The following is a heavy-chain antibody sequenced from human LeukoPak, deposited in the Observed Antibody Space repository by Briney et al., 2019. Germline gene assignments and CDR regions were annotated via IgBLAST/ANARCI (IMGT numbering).Heavy chain of an antibody. Sequence: SQTLSLTCAISGDSVSRNSAAWNRIRQSPSRGLEWLGRTYYKSKWNNNYAVSVKSRITINSDTSKNQFSLQLNSVIPEDTAVYYCARGDQGFDYWGQGTLVTVSS. CDR1: GDSVSRNSAA. CDR3: ARGDQGFDY. V-gene: IGHV6-1*01. CDR2: TYYKSKWNN. J-gene: IGHJ4*02.